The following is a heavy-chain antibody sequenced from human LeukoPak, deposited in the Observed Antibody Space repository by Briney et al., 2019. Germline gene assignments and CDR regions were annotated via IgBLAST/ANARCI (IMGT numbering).Heavy chain of an antibody. CDR2: IYYSGST. D-gene: IGHD2-15*01. J-gene: IGHJ4*02. V-gene: IGHV4-59*08. CDR3: ARQAFCSGSSCNPFDY. Sequence: LETLSLTCTVSGGSISSYYWSWIRQPPGKGLEWIGYIYYSGSTNYNPSLKSRVTISIDTSKSQFSLKLSSVTAADTAVYYCARQAFCSGSSCNPFDYWGQGTLVTVSS. CDR1: GGSISSYY.